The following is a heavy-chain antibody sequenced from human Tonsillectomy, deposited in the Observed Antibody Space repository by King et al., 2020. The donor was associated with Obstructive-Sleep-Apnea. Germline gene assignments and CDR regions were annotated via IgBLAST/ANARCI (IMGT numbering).Heavy chain of an antibody. D-gene: IGHD6-13*01. J-gene: IGHJ1*01. CDR3: ARSPPRGYRGEEYFQH. CDR2: ISAYNGNK. Sequence: VQLVESGAEVKKPGASVKVSCKASGYTFTSYGISWVRQAPGKGLDWMGWISAYNGNKNYAQKLQGRVTMTTDTSTNTAHMELRSLRSDETAVYYCARSPPRGYRGEEYFQHWGQGTLVIVSS. V-gene: IGHV1-18*04. CDR1: GYTFTSYG.